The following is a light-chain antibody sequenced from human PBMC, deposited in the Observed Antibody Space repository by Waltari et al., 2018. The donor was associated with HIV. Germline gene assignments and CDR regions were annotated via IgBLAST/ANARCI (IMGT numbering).Light chain of an antibody. J-gene: IGKJ5*01. Sequence: EIVMTQSPATLSVSPGGRATLFCRASQSVSSNLAWYQQKPGQGPRLLSYGATTRATGFPARFGGSGSGTEFTLTISSLQSEDFGVYYCQQYNKGPLGITFGQGTRLEI. CDR1: QSVSSN. CDR2: GAT. CDR3: QQYNKGPLGIT. V-gene: IGKV3-15*01.